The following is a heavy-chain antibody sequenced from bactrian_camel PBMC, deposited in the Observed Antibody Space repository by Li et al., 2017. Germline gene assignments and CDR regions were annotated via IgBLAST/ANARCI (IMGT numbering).Heavy chain of an antibody. CDR1: GYTYGTTC. D-gene: IGHD5*01. Sequence: VQLVESGGGSVQAGVSLRLSCAASGYTYGTTCMGWFRQAPGKEREGVATITTGLRDPWYTDSVKGRFTISRNNVENMLYLQMNSLKPEDTAVYYCAADPPRAWGRCRGDFGYWGQGTQVTVS. CDR3: AADPPRAWGRCRGDFGY. CDR2: ITTGLRDP. V-gene: IGHV3S32*01. J-gene: IGHJ6*01.